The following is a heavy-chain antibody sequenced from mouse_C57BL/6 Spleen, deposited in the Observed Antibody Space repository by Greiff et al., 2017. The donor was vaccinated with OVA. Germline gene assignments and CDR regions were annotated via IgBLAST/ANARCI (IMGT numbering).Heavy chain of an antibody. CDR3: AREGDYDYLPY. CDR2: IYPGDGDT. D-gene: IGHD2-4*01. Sequence: QVQLQQSGPELVKPGASVKISCKASGYAFSSSWMNWVKQRPGKGLEWIGRIYPGDGDTNYNGKFKGKATLTAEKSSSTAYMQLSSLTSEDAAVYFCAREGDYDYLPYWGQGTLVTVSA. V-gene: IGHV1-82*01. CDR1: GYAFSSSW. J-gene: IGHJ3*01.